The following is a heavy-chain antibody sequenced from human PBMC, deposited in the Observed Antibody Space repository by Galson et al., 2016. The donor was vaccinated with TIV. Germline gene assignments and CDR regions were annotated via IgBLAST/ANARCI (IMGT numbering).Heavy chain of an antibody. CDR1: GYTFINYY. V-gene: IGHV1-46*01. J-gene: IGHJ4*02. CDR2: IDPNSGGT. D-gene: IGHD2-21*01. Sequence: CKASGYTFINYYMHWVRQAPGQGLERVGVIDPNSGGTTYAQKFQGRVTMTRDTSTSTVYMELSSLRSGDTAVFYCAVWSNIYYFALWGQGTLITVSS. CDR3: AVWSNIYYFAL.